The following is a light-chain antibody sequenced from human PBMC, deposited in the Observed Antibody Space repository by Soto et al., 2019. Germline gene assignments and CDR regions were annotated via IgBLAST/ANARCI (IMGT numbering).Light chain of an antibody. V-gene: IGKV3-15*01. J-gene: IGKJ1*01. Sequence: EIVMTQSPATLSVSPGETTILSCRASQSITRNLSWYQQSPGQAPRLLIYGASTRATGIPARFSGSGSGTEFTLIITGLQSEDFAVYYCQQYNNWPRTFGQGTKVDIK. CDR3: QQYNNWPRT. CDR1: QSITRN. CDR2: GAS.